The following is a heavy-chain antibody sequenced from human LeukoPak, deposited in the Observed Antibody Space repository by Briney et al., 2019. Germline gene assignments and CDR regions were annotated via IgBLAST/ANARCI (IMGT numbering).Heavy chain of an antibody. CDR2: INNDGSGT. CDR1: GFTFSSCW. D-gene: IGHD3-10*01. Sequence: GGSLRLSCAASGFTFSSCWMHWVRQTPGKGLVWVSRINNDGSGTSYADSVKDRFTISRDNAKNILFLQMNSLRAEDTAVYYCAKDPSITMVRGVSDYWGQGTLVTVSS. V-gene: IGHV3-74*01. J-gene: IGHJ4*02. CDR3: AKDPSITMVRGVSDY.